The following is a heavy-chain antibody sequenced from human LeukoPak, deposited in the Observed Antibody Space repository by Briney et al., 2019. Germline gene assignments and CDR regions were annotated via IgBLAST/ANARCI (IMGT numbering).Heavy chain of an antibody. J-gene: IGHJ6*02. D-gene: IGHD3-3*01. CDR2: INHSGST. Sequence: SETLSLTCAVYGGSFSGYYWSWIRQPPGKGLEWIGEINHSGSTNYNPSLKSRVTISVDTSKNQFSLKLSSVTAADTAVYYCARGFPDILRFLEWRYYYYGMDVWGQGTTVTVSS. CDR1: GGSFSGYY. CDR3: ARGFPDILRFLEWRYYYYGMDV. V-gene: IGHV4-34*01.